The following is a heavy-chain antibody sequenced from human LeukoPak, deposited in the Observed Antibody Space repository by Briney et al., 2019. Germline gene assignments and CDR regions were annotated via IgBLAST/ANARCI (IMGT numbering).Heavy chain of an antibody. CDR3: ARVGGSYNDFDY. CDR1: GGSISSGGYY. J-gene: IGHJ4*02. V-gene: IGHV4-31*03. D-gene: IGHD1-26*01. CDR2: IYYSGST. Sequence: SETLSLTCTVSGGSISSGGYYWSWIRQHPGKGLEWIGYIYYSGSTYYNPSLKSRVTISVDTSKNQSSLKLSSVTAADTAVYYCARVGGSYNDFDYWGQGTLVTVSS.